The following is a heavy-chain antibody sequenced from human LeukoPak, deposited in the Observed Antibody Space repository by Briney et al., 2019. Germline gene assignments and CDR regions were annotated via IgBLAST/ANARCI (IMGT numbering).Heavy chain of an antibody. Sequence: GGSLRLSCAASGFTFSSYSMNWVRQAPGKGLEWVSIIYSSGNTYYADSVRGRFTISRDDSKNTLYLQMSSLRAEDTAVYYCARGLGDHYSSKHWYYFDYWGQGTLVTVSS. V-gene: IGHV3-53*01. D-gene: IGHD6-13*01. CDR3: ARGLGDHYSSKHWYYFDY. CDR2: IYSSGNT. J-gene: IGHJ4*02. CDR1: GFTFSSYS.